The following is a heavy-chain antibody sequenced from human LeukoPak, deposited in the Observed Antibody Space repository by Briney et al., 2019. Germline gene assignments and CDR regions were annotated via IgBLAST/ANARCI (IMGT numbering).Heavy chain of an antibody. CDR1: GFTFSSYS. Sequence: GGSLRLSCAASGFTFSSYSMNWVRQAPGKGLEWVSSISSSSSYIYYADSVKGRFTISRDNAKNSLYLQMNSLRAEDTAVYYCARDWGSSSWYNWFDRWGQGTLVTVSS. CDR3: ARDWGSSSWYNWFDR. J-gene: IGHJ5*02. D-gene: IGHD6-13*01. CDR2: ISSSSSYI. V-gene: IGHV3-21*01.